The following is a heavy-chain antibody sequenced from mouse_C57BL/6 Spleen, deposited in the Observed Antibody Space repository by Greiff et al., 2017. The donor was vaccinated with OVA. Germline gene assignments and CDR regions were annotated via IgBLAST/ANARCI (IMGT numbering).Heavy chain of an antibody. D-gene: IGHD2-4*01. CDR1: GYTFTSYW. Sequence: QVQLKQPGTELVKPGASVKLSCKASGYTFTSYWMHWVKQRPGQGLEWIGNINPSNGGTNYNEKFKSKATLTVDKSSSTAYMQLSSLTSEDSAVYYCARWIRDYDRMDYWGQGTSVTVSS. CDR2: INPSNGGT. V-gene: IGHV1-53*01. J-gene: IGHJ4*01. CDR3: ARWIRDYDRMDY.